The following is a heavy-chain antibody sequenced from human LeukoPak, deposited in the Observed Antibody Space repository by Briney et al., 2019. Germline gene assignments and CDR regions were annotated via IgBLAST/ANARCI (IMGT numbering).Heavy chain of an antibody. CDR1: GGSISSGSYY. CDR3: ARLNFGSGWYIPGIFDY. V-gene: IGHV4-61*02. CDR2: IYTSGST. D-gene: IGHD6-19*01. J-gene: IGHJ4*02. Sequence: SETLSLTCTVSGGSISSGSYYWSWIRQPAGKGLEWIGRIYTSGSTNYNPSLKSRVTISVDTSKNQFSLKLSSVTAADTAVYYCARLNFGSGWYIPGIFDYWGQGTLVTVSS.